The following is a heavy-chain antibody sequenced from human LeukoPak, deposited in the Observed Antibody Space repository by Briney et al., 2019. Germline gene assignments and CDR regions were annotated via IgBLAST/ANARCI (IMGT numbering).Heavy chain of an antibody. V-gene: IGHV4-34*01. D-gene: IGHD1-26*01. CDR2: IKHNGSP. CDR1: GGSFRDSY. Sequence: PSETLSLTCAVYGGSFRDSYWNWIRQPPGKGLEWIGEIKHNGSPTNTPSLKSRVTISIDTSKNQFSLKVISVTAADTAVYYCARGPIGPTKWSFDVWDQGRMVTVSS. J-gene: IGHJ3*01. CDR3: ARGPIGPTKWSFDV.